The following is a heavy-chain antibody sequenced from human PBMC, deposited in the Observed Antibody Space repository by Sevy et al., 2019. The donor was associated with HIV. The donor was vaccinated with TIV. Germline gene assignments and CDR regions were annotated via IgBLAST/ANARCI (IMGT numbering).Heavy chain of an antibody. CDR2: IHSSGST. J-gene: IGHJ5*02. V-gene: IGHV4-59*08. Sequence: SETLSLTCTVSGGSISSFDWSWIRQPPGKGLEWIGYIHSSGSTNYNPSLKSRVTKSVDTSKNQFSLKLNSVTAADTAVYYCASVGHSTSWDFDPWGQGTLVTVSS. CDR3: ASVGHSTSWDFDP. D-gene: IGHD2-2*01. CDR1: GGSISSFD.